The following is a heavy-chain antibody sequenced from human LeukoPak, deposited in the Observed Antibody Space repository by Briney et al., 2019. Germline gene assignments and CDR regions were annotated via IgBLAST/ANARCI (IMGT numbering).Heavy chain of an antibody. CDR3: ARELASIADAFDI. D-gene: IGHD2-2*01. CDR1: GLTVSSNY. V-gene: IGHV3-53*01. J-gene: IGHJ3*02. Sequence: PGGSLRLSCAASGLTVSSNYMSWVRQAPGKGLEWVSVIYSGGSTYYADSVEGRFTISRDSSKSTLYFQMNSLRAEDTAVYYCARELASIADAFDIWGQGTMVTVFS. CDR2: IYSGGST.